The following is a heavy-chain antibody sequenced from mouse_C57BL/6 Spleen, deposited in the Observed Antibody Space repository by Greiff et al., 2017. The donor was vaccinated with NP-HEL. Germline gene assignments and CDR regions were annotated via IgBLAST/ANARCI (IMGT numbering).Heavy chain of an antibody. CDR1: GFTFSSYG. J-gene: IGHJ2*01. Sequence: EVHLVESGGDLVKPGGSLKLSCAASGFTFSSYGMSWVRQTPDKRLEWVATISSGGSYTYYPDSVKGRFTISRDNAKNTLYLQMSSLKSEDTAMYYCARMGLGRGDCDYWGQGTTLTVSS. V-gene: IGHV5-6*01. CDR2: ISSGGSYT. CDR3: ARMGLGRGDCDY. D-gene: IGHD3-1*01.